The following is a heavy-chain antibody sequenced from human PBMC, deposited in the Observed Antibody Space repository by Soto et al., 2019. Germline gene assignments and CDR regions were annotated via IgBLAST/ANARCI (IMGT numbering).Heavy chain of an antibody. CDR1: GFTFTSYW. D-gene: IGHD2-2*01. CDR2: IKQDGSEK. Sequence: EVQLVESGGGLVQPGGSLRLSCAASGFTFTSYWMSWVRQAPGKGLEWVASIKQDGSEKYYVDSVKGRFTISRDNAKKSLYLQMNSLRAEDTAVYYCAATLYRTSTTGGGVWGQGTTVTVSS. V-gene: IGHV3-7*01. J-gene: IGHJ6*02. CDR3: AATLYRTSTTGGGV.